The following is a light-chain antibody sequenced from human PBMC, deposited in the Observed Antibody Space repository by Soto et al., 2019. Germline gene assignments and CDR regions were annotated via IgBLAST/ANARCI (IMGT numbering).Light chain of an antibody. CDR3: QQYNKWPWT. J-gene: IGKJ1*01. Sequence: EIVMTQSPATLSVSPGERATLSCRASQTVISHLAWYQQKPGQAPRLLIYDVSYRATGIPVRFSGSGSGTDFTLTISSLEPEDFAVYYCQQYNKWPWTFGQGTRWIS. CDR1: QTVISH. V-gene: IGKV3D-15*01. CDR2: DVS.